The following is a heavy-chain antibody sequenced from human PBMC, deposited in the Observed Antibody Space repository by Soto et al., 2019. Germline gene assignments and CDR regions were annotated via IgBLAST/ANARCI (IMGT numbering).Heavy chain of an antibody. V-gene: IGHV4-34*01. Sequence: QVQLQQWGAGLLKPSETLSLTCAVYGGFVSSGSYYWSWIRQPPGKGLEWIGEMSHSGGTHFNSSLKSPVTISVDTSKNHFSLKMSCVTAADTALYYCARVERGTATTVVDAFDIWGPGTMVTVSS. CDR3: ARVERGTATTVVDAFDI. J-gene: IGHJ3*02. D-gene: IGHD2-21*02. CDR2: MSHSGGT. CDR1: GGFVSSGSYY.